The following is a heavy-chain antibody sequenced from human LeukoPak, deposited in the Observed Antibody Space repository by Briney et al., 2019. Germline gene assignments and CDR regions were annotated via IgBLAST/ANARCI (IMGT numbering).Heavy chain of an antibody. Sequence: GGSLRLSCAASGFTFDDYGMSWVRQAPGKGLEWVSGINWNGGSTGYADSVKGRSTISRDNAKNSLYLQMTSLRAEDTALYYCARDGDTGMVGGYYYYMDVWGKGTTVTVSS. CDR3: ARDGDTGMVGGYYYYMDV. CDR1: GFTFDDYG. CDR2: INWNGGST. J-gene: IGHJ6*03. D-gene: IGHD5-18*01. V-gene: IGHV3-20*04.